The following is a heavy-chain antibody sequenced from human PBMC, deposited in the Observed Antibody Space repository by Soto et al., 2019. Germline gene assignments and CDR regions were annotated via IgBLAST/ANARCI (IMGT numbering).Heavy chain of an antibody. CDR3: EVVTAYYPYGMEV. CDR1: GGSISSIRYY. V-gene: IGHV4-39*01. CDR2: IYYSGST. Sequence: SETLSLTCRVSGGSISSIRYYWGWIRQPPGKGLEWIGSIYYSGSTYYNPSLKSRVTISVDTSKNQFSLKLSSVTAAXTAVHYCEVVTAYYPYGMEVLGQGTTVTVPS. J-gene: IGHJ6*02. D-gene: IGHD2-21*02.